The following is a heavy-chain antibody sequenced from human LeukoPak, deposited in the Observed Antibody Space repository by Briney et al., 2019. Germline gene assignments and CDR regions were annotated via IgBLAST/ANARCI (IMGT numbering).Heavy chain of an antibody. CDR2: ISSNGGTT. CDR3: ARGSYCSGGSCYSAY. Sequence: GGSLRLSCAASGFSFSTSAMHWVRQAPGKGLEYVSAISSNGGTTYYANSVKGRFTISRDNSENTLYLQMGSLRVEDMAVYYCARGSYCSGGSCYSAYWGQGTLVTVSS. J-gene: IGHJ4*02. V-gene: IGHV3-64*01. D-gene: IGHD2-15*01. CDR1: GFSFSTSA.